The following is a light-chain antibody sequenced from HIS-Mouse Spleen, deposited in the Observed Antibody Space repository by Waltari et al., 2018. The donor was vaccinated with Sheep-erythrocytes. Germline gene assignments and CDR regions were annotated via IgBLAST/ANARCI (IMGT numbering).Light chain of an antibody. CDR2: EGS. CDR1: SSDAGSYNL. Sequence: QSALTQPPSVSGSPGQSITISCTGTSSDAGSYNLVTWYQQHPGKAPKLMLQEGSKRPSRVSNRFSGSNSGNTDSLPISGRQAGDVADYYGCSYAGSSTPWVCGGGTKLTVL. V-gene: IGLV2-23*01. CDR3: CSYAGSSTPWV. J-gene: IGLJ3*02.